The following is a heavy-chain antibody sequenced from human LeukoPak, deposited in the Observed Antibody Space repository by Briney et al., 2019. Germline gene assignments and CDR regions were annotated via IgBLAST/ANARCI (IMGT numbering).Heavy chain of an antibody. J-gene: IGHJ4*02. CDR1: GGSISSYY. CDR3: AREGALEFDY. V-gene: IGHV4-59*01. CDR2: IYYSGST. Sequence: PSETLSLTCTVSGGSISSYYWSWIRQPPGKGLEWIGYIYYSGSTNYNPSLKSRVTISVDTSKNQFSLKLSSVTAADTAVYYCAREGALEFDYWGQGTLVTVSS.